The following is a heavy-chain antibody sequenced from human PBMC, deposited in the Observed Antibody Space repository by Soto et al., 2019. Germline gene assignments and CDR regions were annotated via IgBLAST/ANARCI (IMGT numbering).Heavy chain of an antibody. V-gene: IGHV1-8*01. D-gene: IGHD3-16*02. Sequence: ASVKVSCKASGYTFTSYDINWVRQATGQGLEWMGWMNPNSGNTGYAQKFQGRVTMTRNTSISTAYMELSSLRSEDTAVYYCARADLHLGELSLLYAEYFQHWGQGTLVTVSS. J-gene: IGHJ1*01. CDR3: ARADLHLGELSLLYAEYFQH. CDR2: MNPNSGNT. CDR1: GYTFTSYD.